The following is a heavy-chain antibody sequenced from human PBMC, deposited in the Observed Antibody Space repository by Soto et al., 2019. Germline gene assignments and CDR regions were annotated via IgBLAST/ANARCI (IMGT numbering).Heavy chain of an antibody. CDR1: GFAFGSYA. CDR2: IDNSGGTT. Sequence: PVGSLRLSCAASGFAFGSYAMSWVRQAPGKGLEWVSSIDNSGGTTNDADSVRGRFTISRDNSKNTLYLQMNSLRVEDTALYYCAKGYRFGYDFLFADYWGQGSLVTVSS. J-gene: IGHJ4*02. D-gene: IGHD3-3*01. CDR3: AKGYRFGYDFLFADY. V-gene: IGHV3-23*01.